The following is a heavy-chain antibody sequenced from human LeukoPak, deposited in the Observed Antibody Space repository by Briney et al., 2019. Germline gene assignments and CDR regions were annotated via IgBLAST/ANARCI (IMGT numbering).Heavy chain of an antibody. CDR2: INPSGGST. V-gene: IGHV1-46*01. Sequence: ASVKVSCKASGYTFTGFYMHWVRQAPGQGLEWMGLINPSGGSTSYAQRFQGRVTMTRDTSTSTVYMELSSLRSDDTAVYYCARDRYYDTSGDYWGQGTLVTVSS. CDR3: ARDRYYDTSGDY. J-gene: IGHJ4*02. CDR1: GYTFTGFY. D-gene: IGHD3-22*01.